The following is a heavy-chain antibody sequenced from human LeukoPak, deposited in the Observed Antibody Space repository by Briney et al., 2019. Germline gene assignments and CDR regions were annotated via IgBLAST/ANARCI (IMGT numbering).Heavy chain of an antibody. D-gene: IGHD1-26*01. CDR3: ARDPIVGATLGLFDP. CDR1: GGSISSYY. V-gene: IGHV4-4*07. CDR2: IYTSGST. J-gene: IGHJ5*02. Sequence: KPSETLSLTCTVSGGSISSYYWSWIRLPAGKGLEWIGRIYTSGSTNYNPSLKSRVTMSVDTSKNQFSLKLSSVTAADTAVYYCARDPIVGATLGLFDPWGQGTLVTVSS.